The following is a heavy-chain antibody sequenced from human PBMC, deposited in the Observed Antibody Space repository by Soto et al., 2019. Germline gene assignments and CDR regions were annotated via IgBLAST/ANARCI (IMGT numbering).Heavy chain of an antibody. D-gene: IGHD3-16*01. CDR2: IYYSGTT. CDR3: ARSQRGRTAFTFDY. J-gene: IGHJ4*02. V-gene: IGHV4-61*01. CDR1: GDSVRNDNYY. Sequence: SETLSLTCAVSGDSVRNDNYYWSWIRQPPGKGLEWIWYIYYSGTTNYNSYLKSRLSLSVDMSKNQFSLKLASVTAADTAVYFCARSQRGRTAFTFDYWGQGALVTVS.